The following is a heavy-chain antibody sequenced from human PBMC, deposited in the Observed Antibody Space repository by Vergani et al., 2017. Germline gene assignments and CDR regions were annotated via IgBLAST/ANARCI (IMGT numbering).Heavy chain of an antibody. V-gene: IGHV1-18*01. J-gene: IGHJ4*02. Sequence: QVQLVQSGAEVKKPGASVKVSCKASGYTFTSYGISWVRQAPGQGLEWMGWISAYNGYTNYAQKLQGRVTMTTDTSTSTTYMELRSPRSDDTAVYYCARVRDSSGYCRYFFDYWGQGTLVTVSS. CDR1: GYTFTSYG. D-gene: IGHD3-22*01. CDR2: ISAYNGYT. CDR3: ARVRDSSGYCRYFFDY.